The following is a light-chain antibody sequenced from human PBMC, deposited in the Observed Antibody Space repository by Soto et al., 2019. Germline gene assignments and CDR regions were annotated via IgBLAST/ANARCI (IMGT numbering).Light chain of an antibody. CDR3: CLYAGRINWV. Sequence: QSALTQPASVSGSPGQSITISCTGTSSDVGSYNLVSWFQQHPGEAPKLIIYEVSDRPSGVSNRFSGSKSGNTASLTISGLQGSDEADYCCCLYAGRINWVFGGGTKLTVL. V-gene: IGLV2-23*02. CDR1: SSDVGSYNL. CDR2: EVS. J-gene: IGLJ3*02.